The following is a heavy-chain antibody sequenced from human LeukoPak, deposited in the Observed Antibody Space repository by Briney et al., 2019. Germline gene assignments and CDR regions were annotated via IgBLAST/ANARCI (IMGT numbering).Heavy chain of an antibody. CDR1: EYTFTGYY. CDR3: ARAPSNNWFDP. CDR2: INPSGGST. Sequence: ASVKVSCKTSEYTFTGYYMHWVRQAPGQGLEWMGIINPSGGSTSYAQKFQGRVTMTRDMSTSTVYMELSSLRSEDTAVYYCARAPSNNWFDPWGQGTLVTVSS. V-gene: IGHV1-46*01. J-gene: IGHJ5*02.